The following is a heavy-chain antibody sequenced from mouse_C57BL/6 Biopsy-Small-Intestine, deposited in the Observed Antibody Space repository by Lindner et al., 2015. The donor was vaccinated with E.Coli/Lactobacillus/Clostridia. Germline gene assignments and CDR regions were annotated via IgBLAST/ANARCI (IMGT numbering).Heavy chain of an antibody. CDR1: GYTFTSYW. V-gene: IGHV1-5*01. CDR3: TRSTYGNHGDFDY. CDR2: IYPGDSDT. J-gene: IGHJ2*01. Sequence: VQLQESGTVLARPGASVKMSCKASGYTFTSYWMHWVKQRPGQGLEWIGTIYPGDSDTSYNQKFKGKAKLTAVTSASTAYMELSSLTNEDSAVYYCTRSTYGNHGDFDYWGQGTTLTVSS. D-gene: IGHD1-1*01.